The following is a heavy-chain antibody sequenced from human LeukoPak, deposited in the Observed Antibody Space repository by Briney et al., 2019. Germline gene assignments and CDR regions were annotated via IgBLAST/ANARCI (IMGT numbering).Heavy chain of an antibody. CDR2: ISSSSSTI. Sequence: GGSLRLSCAASGFTFSRYWMSWVRQAPGKGLEWVSYISSSSSTIYYADSVKGRFTISRDNAKNSLYLQMNSLRAEDTAVYYCASTYGLPSDAFDIWGQGTMVTVSS. V-gene: IGHV3-48*01. CDR3: ASTYGLPSDAFDI. D-gene: IGHD3-10*01. CDR1: GFTFSRYW. J-gene: IGHJ3*02.